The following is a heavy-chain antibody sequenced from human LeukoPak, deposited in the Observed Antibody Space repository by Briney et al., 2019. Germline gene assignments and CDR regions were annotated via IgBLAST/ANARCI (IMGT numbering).Heavy chain of an antibody. V-gene: IGHV1-8*02. CDR2: MNPDSGNT. CDR1: GYTFTSYG. J-gene: IGHJ5*02. D-gene: IGHD2-2*01. Sequence: ASVKVSCKASGYTFTSYGISWVRQAPGQGLEWMGWMNPDSGNTGYAQKFQGRVTMTRNASISTAYMELSSLRSEDTAMYYCARGLHCSKANCRRGEWFDPWGQGTLVTVSS. CDR3: ARGLHCSKANCRRGEWFDP.